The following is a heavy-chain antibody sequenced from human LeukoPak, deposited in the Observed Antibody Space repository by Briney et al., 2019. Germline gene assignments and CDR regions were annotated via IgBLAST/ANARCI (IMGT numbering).Heavy chain of an antibody. CDR1: GFTFSSNG. Sequence: GGSLRLSCAASGFTFSSNGMHWVRQAPGKGLEWVAVISYDGSNKYYADSVKGRFTISRDNSKNTLYLQMNSLRAEDTAVYYCAKEGYADAFDIWGQGTMVTVSS. CDR3: AKEGYADAFDI. D-gene: IGHD1-1*01. J-gene: IGHJ3*02. CDR2: ISYDGSNK. V-gene: IGHV3-30*18.